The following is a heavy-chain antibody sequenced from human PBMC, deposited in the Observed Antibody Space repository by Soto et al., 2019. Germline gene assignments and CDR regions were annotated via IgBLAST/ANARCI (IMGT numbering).Heavy chain of an antibody. J-gene: IGHJ4*02. V-gene: IGHV4-4*02. CDR1: GGSINSRYW. D-gene: IGHD1-1*01. CDR2: IYHSGST. CDR3: ARDRLNNAYNTFFDY. Sequence: SETLSLTCAVSGGSINSRYWWSWVRQSPGKGLEWIGEIYHSGSTNYNPSLKSRLTISRDNAKNTLFLQMSSLTAEDTAVYFCARDRLNNAYNTFFDYWGQGTLVTVSS.